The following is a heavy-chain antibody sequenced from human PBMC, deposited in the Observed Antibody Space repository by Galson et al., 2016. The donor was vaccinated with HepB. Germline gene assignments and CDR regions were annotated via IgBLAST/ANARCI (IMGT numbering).Heavy chain of an antibody. CDR2: INPGGNNR. CDR3: VKYVGLDGFDY. D-gene: IGHD3/OR15-3a*01. Sequence: SLRLSCAASGFTFSTYPMCWVRQAPGKRPEWVSAINPGGNNRYYSDSVKGRFAISRDNSKNTLYLQLDNLRGEDTAVYYCVKYVGLDGFDYWGQGTLVIVSS. J-gene: IGHJ4*02. V-gene: IGHV3-23*05. CDR1: GFTFSTYP.